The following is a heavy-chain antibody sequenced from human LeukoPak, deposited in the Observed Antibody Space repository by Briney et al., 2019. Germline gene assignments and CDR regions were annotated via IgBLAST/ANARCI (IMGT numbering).Heavy chain of an antibody. V-gene: IGHV1-8*01. J-gene: IGHJ3*02. Sequence: ASVKVSCKASGYTFTSYDINWVRQATGQGLEWMGWMNPNSGNTGYAQKFQGRVTMTRNTSISTAYMELSSLRSEDTAVYYCARGSNTDDAFDIWVQGTMVTVSS. CDR2: MNPNSGNT. CDR1: GYTFTSYD. CDR3: ARGSNTDDAFDI. D-gene: IGHD2/OR15-2a*01.